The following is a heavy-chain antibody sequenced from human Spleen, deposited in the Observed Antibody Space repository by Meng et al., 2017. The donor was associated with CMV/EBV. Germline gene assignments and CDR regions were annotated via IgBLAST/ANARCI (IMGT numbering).Heavy chain of an antibody. J-gene: IGHJ4*02. CDR1: GYPFTNYY. D-gene: IGHD3-22*01. Sequence: QVQPVQSGAEVKKPGASVKGSCTASGYPFTNYYLHWVRQAPGQGLEWMGAIDPSGAGATFAQKFQGRVTITRDTSASTAYMELSSLRSEDTAVYYCARVDYYDSSEDYWGQGTLVTVSS. CDR3: ARVDYYDSSEDY. CDR2: IDPSGAGA. V-gene: IGHV1-46*01.